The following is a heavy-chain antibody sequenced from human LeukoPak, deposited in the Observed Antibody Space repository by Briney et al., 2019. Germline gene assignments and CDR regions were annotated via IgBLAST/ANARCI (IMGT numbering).Heavy chain of an antibody. Sequence: ESSETLSLTCTVSGGSISSYYWSWIRQPPGKGLEWIGYIYYSGSTNYNPSLKSRVTISVDTSKNQFSLKLSSVTAADTAVYYCARQATMVRGNWFDPWGQGTLVTVSS. D-gene: IGHD3-10*01. CDR3: ARQATMVRGNWFDP. CDR2: IYYSGST. J-gene: IGHJ5*02. V-gene: IGHV4-59*08. CDR1: GGSISSYY.